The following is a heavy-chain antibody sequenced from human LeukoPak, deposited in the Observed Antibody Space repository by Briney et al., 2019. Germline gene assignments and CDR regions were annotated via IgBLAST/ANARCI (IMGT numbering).Heavy chain of an antibody. CDR3: ARDGGILGPKAFYALDV. V-gene: IGHV4-4*07. Sequence: SETLSLTCTVSGGSISSYYWSWIRQPAGKGLEWIGRIYTSGSTNYNPSLKSRVTMSVDTSKNQFSLQLNSVTPEDTAVYYCARDGGILGPKAFYALDVWGQGTTVTVSS. D-gene: IGHD3-3*01. J-gene: IGHJ6*02. CDR1: GGSISSYY. CDR2: IYTSGST.